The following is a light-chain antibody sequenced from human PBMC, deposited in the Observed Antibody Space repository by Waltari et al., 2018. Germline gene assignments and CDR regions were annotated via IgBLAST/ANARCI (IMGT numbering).Light chain of an antibody. CDR3: QKYERLPAT. V-gene: IGKV3-20*01. CDR2: QAS. J-gene: IGKJ1*01. CDR1: QSVGKY. Sequence: SCRSSQSVGKYLAWYQQNPGHAPRLLNYQASSRATGLPDRVSGSGFGTDVGLAISRRKPEEFAVYYCQKYERLPATFGQGTKVEIK.